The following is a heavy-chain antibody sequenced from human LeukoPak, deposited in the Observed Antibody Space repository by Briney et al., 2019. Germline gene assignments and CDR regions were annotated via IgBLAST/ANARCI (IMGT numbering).Heavy chain of an antibody. J-gene: IGHJ4*02. CDR1: GFTLSSYA. CDR3: AKYRGLRYFGWLFDLDH. Sequence: GGSLRLSCAASGFTLSSYAMSWVREAPGQGLEGFSAISETGNTYAPDSVKAPFTNSRDNSKNRLYLQLSSLRAEDPAMYYCAKYRGLRYFGWLFDLDHWGQGTLVTVYS. V-gene: IGHV3-23*01. CDR2: ISETGNT. D-gene: IGHD3-9*01.